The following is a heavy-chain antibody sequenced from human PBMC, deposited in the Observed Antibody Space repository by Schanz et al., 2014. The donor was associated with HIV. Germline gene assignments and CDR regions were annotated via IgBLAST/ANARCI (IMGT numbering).Heavy chain of an antibody. J-gene: IGHJ2*01. V-gene: IGHV4-34*01. CDR2: IKHSGST. D-gene: IGHD1-26*01. Sequence: QVQLHQWGAGLLKPSETLSLTCAVYVGSFTDYYWTWIRQPPGKGLEWIGEIKHSGSTNYNPSLKSRGAFSVDASRRQFSVKVNSVTAADTALYFCARVRSGSTAGYFDLWGRGTPVTVSS. CDR1: VGSFTDYY. CDR3: ARVRSGSTAGYFDL.